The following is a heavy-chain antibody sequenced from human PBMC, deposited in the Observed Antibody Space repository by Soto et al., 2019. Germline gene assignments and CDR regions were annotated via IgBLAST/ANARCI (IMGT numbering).Heavy chain of an antibody. CDR1: GGSISSSSYY. V-gene: IGHV4-39*01. D-gene: IGHD3-3*01. J-gene: IGHJ6*02. CDR3: ASVKGDDFWSGYYRALYYYYGMDV. CDR2: IYYSGST. Sequence: ASETLSLTCTVSGGSISSSSYYWGWIRQPPGKGLEWIGSIYYSGSTYYNPSLKSRVTISVYTSKNQFSLKLSSVTAADTAVYYCASVKGDDFWSGYYRALYYYYGMDVWGQGTTVTVSS.